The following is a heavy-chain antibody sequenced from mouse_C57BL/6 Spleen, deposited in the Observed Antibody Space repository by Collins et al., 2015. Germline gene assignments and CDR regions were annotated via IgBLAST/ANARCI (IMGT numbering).Heavy chain of an antibody. J-gene: IGHJ4*01. CDR1: GYSITSGYY. V-gene: IGHV3-6*01. D-gene: IGHD2-1*01. CDR2: ISYDGSN. CDR3: ARGDGNYRAYAMDY. Sequence: DVQLQESGPGLVKPSQSLSLTCSATGYSITSGYYWNWIRQFPGNKLEWMGYISYDGSNNYNPSLKNRISITRDTSKNQFFLKLNSVTTEDTATYYCARGDGNYRAYAMDYWGQGTSVTVSS.